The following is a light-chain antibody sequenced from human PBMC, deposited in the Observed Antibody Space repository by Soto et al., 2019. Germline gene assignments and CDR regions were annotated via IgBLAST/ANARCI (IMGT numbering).Light chain of an antibody. CDR3: QSYYSSLSGSV. Sequence: QSVLTQPPSVSGAPGQRVTISCTGSSSNIGAGYDVHWYQQLPGTAPKLLIYGNSNRPSGVPDRFSGSQSGTSASLAITGLQAEDEADYSCQSYYSSLSGSVFGGGTKLTVL. J-gene: IGLJ3*02. CDR1: SSNIGAGYD. V-gene: IGLV1-40*01. CDR2: GNS.